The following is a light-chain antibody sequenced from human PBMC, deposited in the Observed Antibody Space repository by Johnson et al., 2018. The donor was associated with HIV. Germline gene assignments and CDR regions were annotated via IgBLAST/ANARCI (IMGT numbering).Light chain of an antibody. Sequence: QSVLTQPPSVSAAPGQKVTISCSGSSSNIGNNYVSWYQQLPGTAPKLLIYENNKRPSGIPDRFSGSKSGTSATLGITGLQTGDEADYYCGTWDSSLGAYVFGTGTKFTVL. J-gene: IGLJ1*01. CDR3: GTWDSSLGAYV. CDR2: ENN. CDR1: SSNIGNNY. V-gene: IGLV1-51*02.